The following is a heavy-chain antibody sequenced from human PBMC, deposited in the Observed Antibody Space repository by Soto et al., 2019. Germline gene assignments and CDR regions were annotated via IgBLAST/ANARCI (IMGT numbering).Heavy chain of an antibody. J-gene: IGHJ5*02. Sequence: GGSLRLSCAASGFTFSSYGMHWVRQAPGKGLEWVAVISYDGGNKYYADSVKGRFTISRDNSKNTLYLQMNSLRAEDTAVYYCAKGPFRATVVVPNWFDPWGQGTLVTVSS. CDR1: GFTFSSYG. V-gene: IGHV3-30*18. CDR2: ISYDGGNK. CDR3: AKGPFRATVVVPNWFDP. D-gene: IGHD3-22*01.